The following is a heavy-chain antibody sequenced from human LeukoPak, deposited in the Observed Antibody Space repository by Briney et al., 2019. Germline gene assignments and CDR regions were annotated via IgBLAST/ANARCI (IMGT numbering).Heavy chain of an antibody. CDR1: GFTFNSYG. CDR3: ARGAARGSGRYYFDY. V-gene: IGHV3-30*02. Sequence: GGSLRLSCAASGFTFNSYGMHWVRQAPGKGLEWVTFIQYDGGTKYYADSVKGRFTISRDNSKNTLYLQMNSLRAEDTAVYYCARGAARGSGRYYFDYWGQGTLVTVSS. J-gene: IGHJ4*02. CDR2: IQYDGGTK. D-gene: IGHD3-10*01.